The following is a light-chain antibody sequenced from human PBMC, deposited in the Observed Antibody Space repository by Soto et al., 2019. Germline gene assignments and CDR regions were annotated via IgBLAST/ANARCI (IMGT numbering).Light chain of an antibody. J-gene: IGLJ3*02. CDR2: GNS. Sequence: QSVLTQPPSVSGAPGQRVTISCTGSSSNIGAGYDVHWYQQLPGTAPKLLIYGNSNRPSGVPDRFSGPKSGTSASLAITGLQAEDEADYYCQSYDSSLSALFGGGTKVTVL. CDR1: SSNIGAGYD. CDR3: QSYDSSLSAL. V-gene: IGLV1-40*01.